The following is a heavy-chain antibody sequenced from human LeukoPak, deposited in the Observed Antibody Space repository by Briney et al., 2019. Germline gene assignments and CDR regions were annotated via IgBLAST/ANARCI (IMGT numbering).Heavy chain of an antibody. V-gene: IGHV3-66*01. J-gene: IGHJ4*02. CDR3: ARDYYDSGGYLAY. CDR1: GFXVTSNY. Sequence: GGSLRLSCAASGFXVTSNYITWVRQAPGNGLEWVSVIFRGGGTSYADSVKGRFTISRDNSKNTVYLQMNSLRAEDTAVYYCARDYYDSGGYLAYWGQGTLVTVSS. CDR2: IFRGGGT. D-gene: IGHD3-22*01.